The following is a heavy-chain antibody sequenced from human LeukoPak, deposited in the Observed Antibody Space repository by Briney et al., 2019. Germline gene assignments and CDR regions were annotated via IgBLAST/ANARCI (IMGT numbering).Heavy chain of an antibody. D-gene: IGHD5-18*01. CDR1: GGSITSHY. J-gene: IGHJ5*02. CDR3: ARVGYSYGYRASRYWFDP. Sequence: SETLSLTCSVSGGSITSHYWNWIRQPAGKGLEWIGRIYTSGSSNYKPSLKSRVTMSVDTSENQFSLKLSSVTAADTAVYYCARVGYSYGYRASRYWFDPWGQGTLVTVSS. V-gene: IGHV4-4*07. CDR2: IYTSGSS.